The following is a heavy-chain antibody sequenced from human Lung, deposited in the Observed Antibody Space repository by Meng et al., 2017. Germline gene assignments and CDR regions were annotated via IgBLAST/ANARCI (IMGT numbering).Heavy chain of an antibody. D-gene: IGHD4-11*01. CDR2: INHSGST. CDR3: ARGPTTMAHDFDY. CDR1: AVSFSDYS. Sequence: QRRVLQLGALLLPPADPLHLSCVASAVSFSDYSGSWIRQPPGKGLEWIGEINHSGSTNYNPSLESRATISVATYQNNLSLKLSSVTAADSAVYYCARGPTTMAHDFDYWGQGTLVTVSS. V-gene: IGHV4-34*01. J-gene: IGHJ4*02.